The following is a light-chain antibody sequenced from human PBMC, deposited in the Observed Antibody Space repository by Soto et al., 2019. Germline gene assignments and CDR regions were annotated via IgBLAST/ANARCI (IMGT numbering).Light chain of an antibody. V-gene: IGKV3-20*01. J-gene: IGKJ5*01. CDR3: QQYGSSLSIT. CDR1: QSISSSY. CDR2: GAS. Sequence: EIVLTQSPGTLALSPGERATLSWGCSQSISSSYLAWYQQKPGQAPRLLISGASSRATGIPDRFSGSGSGTDFTLTINRLEPEDFAVDYCQQYGSSLSITFGQGTRLEIK.